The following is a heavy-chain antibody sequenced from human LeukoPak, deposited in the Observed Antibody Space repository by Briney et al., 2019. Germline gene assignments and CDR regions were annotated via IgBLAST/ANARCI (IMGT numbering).Heavy chain of an antibody. D-gene: IGHD2-21*01. CDR3: AKDVYGIVVDLNNWFDP. Sequence: PGGSLRLSCAASGFTFSSYAMSWVRQAPGKGLEWVSAISGSGGSTYYADSVKGRFTISRDNSKNTLYLQMNSLRAEDTAVYYCAKDVYGIVVDLNNWFDPWGQGTLVTVSS. J-gene: IGHJ5*02. CDR1: GFTFSSYA. V-gene: IGHV3-23*01. CDR2: ISGSGGST.